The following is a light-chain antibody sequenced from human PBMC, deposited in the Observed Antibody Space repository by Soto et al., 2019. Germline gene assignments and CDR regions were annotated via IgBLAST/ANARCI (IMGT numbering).Light chain of an antibody. CDR2: GTS. Sequence: LVLTQSPGTLSLSPGERATLSCRASQRISSNYLAWYQQKPGQAPRLLIYGTSSRATGIPDRFSGSGSVTDFTLTIIRLEPEDSAVYYCQQYGTLPPRYTFGQGTKLEIK. J-gene: IGKJ2*01. CDR1: QRISSNY. CDR3: QQYGTLPPRYT. V-gene: IGKV3-20*01.